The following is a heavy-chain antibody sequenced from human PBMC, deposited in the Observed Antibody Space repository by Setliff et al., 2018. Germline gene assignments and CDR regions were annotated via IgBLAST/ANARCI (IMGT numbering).Heavy chain of an antibody. CDR2: FYISGTT. D-gene: IGHD3-22*01. Sequence: SETLSLTCSVSGDSISSYFWTWIRQPAGKGLEWIGRFYISGTTTYNPSLKSRVTMSADTSKNQFSLKLSSVTAADTAAYYCARGSFPYDNSGFDYWGQGTLVTVSS. CDR1: GDSISSYF. J-gene: IGHJ4*02. V-gene: IGHV4-4*07. CDR3: ARGSFPYDNSGFDY.